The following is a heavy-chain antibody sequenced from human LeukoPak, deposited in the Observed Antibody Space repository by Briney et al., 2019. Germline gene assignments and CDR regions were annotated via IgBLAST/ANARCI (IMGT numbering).Heavy chain of an antibody. J-gene: IGHJ4*02. CDR3: AKDKEGTSSIYWYFFDY. Sequence: GGSLRLSCAASGFTFSNYAMSWVRQAPGKGLEWVSAIRGSGDKTYYADSVKGRFTISRDNSENTLYLRMNSLRVEDTAVYYCAKDKEGTSSIYWYFFDYWGQGTLVTLSS. D-gene: IGHD2-8*02. CDR1: GFTFSNYA. V-gene: IGHV3-23*01. CDR2: IRGSGDKT.